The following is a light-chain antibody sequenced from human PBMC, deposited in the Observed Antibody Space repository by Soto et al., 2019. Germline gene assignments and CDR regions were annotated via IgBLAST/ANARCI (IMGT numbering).Light chain of an antibody. CDR2: GAS. J-gene: IGKJ1*01. CDR1: QSVNSN. CDR3: QQYNNWPRT. V-gene: IGKV3-15*01. Sequence: EIVMTQSPATLSVSPGERATLSCRASQSVNSNLAWYQQKPGQAPRLLIYGASTRATGIPARFGGSGSGTEFTLTISSLQSEDFAVYFCQQYNNWPRTFGQGTKV.